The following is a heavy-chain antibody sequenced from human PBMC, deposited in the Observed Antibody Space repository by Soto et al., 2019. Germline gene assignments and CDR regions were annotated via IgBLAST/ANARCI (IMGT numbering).Heavy chain of an antibody. V-gene: IGHV4-34*01. CDR1: CGSFSGYY. CDR2: INHSGST. D-gene: IGHD5-12*01. CDR3: ASRVSGYSGYDTYYFDY. J-gene: IGHJ4*02. Sequence: SETLSLTCAVYCGSFSGYYWSWIRQPPGKGLEWIGEINHSGSTNYNPSLKSRVTISVDTSKNQFSLKLSSVTAADTAVYYCASRVSGYSGYDTYYFDYWDQGTLVTVSS.